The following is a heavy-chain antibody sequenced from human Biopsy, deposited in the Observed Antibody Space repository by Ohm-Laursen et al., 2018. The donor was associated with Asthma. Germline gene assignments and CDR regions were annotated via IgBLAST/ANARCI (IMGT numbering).Heavy chain of an antibody. V-gene: IGHV1-69*10. CDR1: GDSLGSFLNYA. Sequence: SVKVSCKASGDSLGSFLNYAISWVRQAPRQWLEWMVGLIPVLGKADYAPMFEGRVTITADESTSTAYLELTSLRFEDTAVYYCARGYSGTDRIVYYYSGMEVWGQGTTVTVSS. CDR3: ARGYSGTDRIVYYYSGMEV. CDR2: LIPVLGKA. J-gene: IGHJ6*02. D-gene: IGHD5-12*01.